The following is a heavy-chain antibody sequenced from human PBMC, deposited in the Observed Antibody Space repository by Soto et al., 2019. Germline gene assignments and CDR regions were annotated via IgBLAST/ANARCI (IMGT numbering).Heavy chain of an antibody. J-gene: IGHJ1*01. CDR1: GFTFDDYT. CDR3: AKGPYYDFWSGYFYFQH. V-gene: IGHV3-43*01. CDR2: ISWDGGST. Sequence: SGGSLRLSCAASGFTFDDYTMHWVRQAPGKGLEWFSLISWDGGSTYYADSVKGRFTISRDNAKNSLYLQMNSLRAEDTALHYCAKGPYYDFWSGYFYFQHWGQGTLVTVSS. D-gene: IGHD3-3*01.